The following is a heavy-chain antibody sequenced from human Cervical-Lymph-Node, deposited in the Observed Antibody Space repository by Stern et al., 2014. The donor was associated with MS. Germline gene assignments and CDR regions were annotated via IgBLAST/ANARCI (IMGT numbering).Heavy chain of an antibody. V-gene: IGHV4-61*02. J-gene: IGHJ4*02. CDR1: GASISSGTSY. CDR2: LHASGAT. Sequence: QVQLQQSGPGLVKPSQTLSLTCTVSGASISSGTSYWSWIRQPAGGGLEWIGRLHASGATYYHPSLNSRVTISGDTSKNQFSLTLNSVTAADTAVYYCARGHWELLGNNYFDSWGQGTLVTVSS. CDR3: ARGHWELLGNNYFDS. D-gene: IGHD1-26*01.